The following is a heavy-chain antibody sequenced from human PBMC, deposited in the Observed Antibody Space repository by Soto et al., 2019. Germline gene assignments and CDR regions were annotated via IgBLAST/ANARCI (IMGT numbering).Heavy chain of an antibody. D-gene: IGHD6-19*01. J-gene: IGHJ4*02. Sequence: EVQLLESGGGLVQPGGSLRLSCVASGFTFSSYAMSWVRQAPGKGLEWVSAISGSGSNTNYADSVKGRFTISRDNSKNTLYLQMNSLRDEDTAVYYCARVPLGAVAGTLSDYWGQGTLVTVSS. V-gene: IGHV3-23*01. CDR1: GFTFSSYA. CDR2: ISGSGSNT. CDR3: ARVPLGAVAGTLSDY.